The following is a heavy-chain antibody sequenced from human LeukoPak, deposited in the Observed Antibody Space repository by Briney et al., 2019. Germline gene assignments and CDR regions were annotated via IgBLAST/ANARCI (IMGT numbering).Heavy chain of an antibody. CDR1: GFTFSSYG. D-gene: IGHD5/OR15-5a*01. CDR3: ARIYDAFDI. V-gene: IGHV3-30*03. Sequence: EPGGSLRLSCAASGFTFSSYGMHWVRQAPGKGLEWVAVISYDGSNKYYADSVKGRFTISRDNSKNTLYLQMNSLRAEDTAVYYCARIYDAFDIWGQGTMVTVSS. J-gene: IGHJ3*02. CDR2: ISYDGSNK.